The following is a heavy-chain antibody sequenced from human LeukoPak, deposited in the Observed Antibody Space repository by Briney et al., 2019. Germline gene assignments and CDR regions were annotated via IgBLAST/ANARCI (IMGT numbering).Heavy chain of an antibody. J-gene: IGHJ5*02. D-gene: IGHD3-3*01. V-gene: IGHV1-8*01. CDR1: GYTFTSYD. CDR2: MNPNSGNT. CDR3: AREDDFWSGYFGGFDP. Sequence: ASVKVSSKASGYTFTSYDINWVRQATGQGLEWMGWMNPNSGNTGYAQKFQGRVTMTRNTSISTAYMELSSLRSEDTAVYYCAREDDFWSGYFGGFDPWGQGTLVTVSS.